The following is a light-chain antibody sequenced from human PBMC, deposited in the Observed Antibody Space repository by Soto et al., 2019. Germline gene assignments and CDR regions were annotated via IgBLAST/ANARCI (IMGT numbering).Light chain of an antibody. V-gene: IGLV2-14*01. J-gene: IGLJ1*01. Sequence: QSVLTQPASVSGSPGQSITISCTGTSSDVGGYKYVSWYQQHPGKAPKLMIYEVSNRPSGVSNRFSGSKSGNTASLTISGLQAEDEADYYCSSCTSSSTLEVFGTGTKLTVL. CDR1: SSDVGGYKY. CDR2: EVS. CDR3: SSCTSSSTLEV.